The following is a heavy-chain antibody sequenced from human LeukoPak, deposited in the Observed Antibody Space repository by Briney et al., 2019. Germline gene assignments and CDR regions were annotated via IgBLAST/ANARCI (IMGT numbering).Heavy chain of an antibody. D-gene: IGHD4-11*01. V-gene: IGHV1-24*01. CDR3: ATHRASDYSNYVFPGWFDP. CDR2: FDPEDGET. CDR1: GYTLTELS. J-gene: IGHJ5*02. Sequence: ASVKVSCKVSGYTLTELSMHWVRQAPGKGLEWMGGFDPEDGETIYAQKFQGRVTMTEDTSTDTAYMELSSLRSEDTAVYYCATHRASDYSNYVFPGWFDPWGQGTLVTVSS.